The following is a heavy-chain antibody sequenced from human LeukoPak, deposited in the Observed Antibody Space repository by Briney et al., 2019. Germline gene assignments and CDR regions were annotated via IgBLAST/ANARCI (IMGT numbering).Heavy chain of an antibody. CDR1: GVSISSGGYY. CDR3: ARGAAYYYDSSGYYYVDY. V-gene: IGHV4-31*03. Sequence: PSETLSLTCTVSGVSISSGGYYWSWIRQHPGKGLEWIGYIYYSGSTYYNPSLKSRVTISVDTSKNQFSLKLSSVTAADTAVYYCARGAAYYYDSSGYYYVDYWGQGTLVTVSS. J-gene: IGHJ4*02. D-gene: IGHD3-22*01. CDR2: IYYSGST.